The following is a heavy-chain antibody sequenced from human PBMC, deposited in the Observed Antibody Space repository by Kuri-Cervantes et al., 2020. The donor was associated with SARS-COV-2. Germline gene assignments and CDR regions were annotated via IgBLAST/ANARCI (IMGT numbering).Heavy chain of an antibody. J-gene: IGHJ4*02. CDR1: GFTFSSYS. V-gene: IGHV3-21*01. D-gene: IGHD4-17*01. CDR2: ISSSSSYI. Sequence: ETLSLTCAASGFTFSSYSMNWVRQAPGKGLEWVSSISSSSSYIYYADSVKGRFTISRDNAKNSLYLQMNSLRAEDTAVYYCARDLNGDYLVDYWGQGTLVTVSS. CDR3: ARDLNGDYLVDY.